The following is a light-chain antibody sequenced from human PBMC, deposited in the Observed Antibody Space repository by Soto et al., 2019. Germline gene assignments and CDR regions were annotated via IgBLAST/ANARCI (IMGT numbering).Light chain of an antibody. CDR3: CSYAGSNTYV. Sequence: QCALTQPRSVSGSPGQSVTISCTGTSNDVGGYNYVSWYQQHPGKAPKLMIYDVTKRPSGVPDRFSGSKSGNTASLTISGLQAEDEADYYCCSYAGSNTYVFGTGTKLTVL. CDR1: SNDVGGYNY. J-gene: IGLJ1*01. CDR2: DVT. V-gene: IGLV2-11*01.